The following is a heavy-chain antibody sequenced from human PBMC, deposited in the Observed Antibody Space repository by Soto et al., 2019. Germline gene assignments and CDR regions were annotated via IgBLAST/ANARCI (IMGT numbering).Heavy chain of an antibody. J-gene: IGHJ5*02. CDR2: IYWDDND. Sequence: QITLKESGPTLVKRTQTLTLTCTFSGFSLTTTGLGVAWIRQPPGKALEWLALIYWDDNDRSSASLRSRLTITKDPSKKQAVLTLTDVDPADTATYYCAQSRSISPYSFHPWGQGTLVTVSS. V-gene: IGHV2-5*02. CDR3: AQSRSISPYSFHP. D-gene: IGHD1-26*01. CDR1: GFSLTTTGLG.